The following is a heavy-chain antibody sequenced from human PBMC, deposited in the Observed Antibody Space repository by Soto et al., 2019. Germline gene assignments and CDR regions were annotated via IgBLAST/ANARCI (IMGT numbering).Heavy chain of an antibody. CDR2: ITAYNGNT. Sequence: VQLVQSGAEVKKPGASVKVSCKASGYPFSNFGIGWVRLAPGQGLEWMGRITAYNGNTHYAQNFQCRVTITTDTSTSTAYMDLRSLRSDDTAIYYCARFGRGFSSAFDFDYWGQGTLVTVSS. V-gene: IGHV1-18*01. J-gene: IGHJ4*02. CDR3: ARFGRGFSSAFDFDY. D-gene: IGHD5-18*01. CDR1: GYPFSNFG.